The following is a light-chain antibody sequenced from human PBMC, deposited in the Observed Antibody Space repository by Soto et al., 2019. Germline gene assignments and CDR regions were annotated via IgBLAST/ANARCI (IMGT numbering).Light chain of an antibody. J-gene: IGKJ2*01. Sequence: DIQMTQTPSTLSASVGDRNTISCRASQTISAWLAWYQQKPGKAPKLLIYEASSLESGAPSRFSGSGSGTDFTLTISSLQADDVATYYCQQYKSYSRTFGQGTKLEI. CDR3: QQYKSYSRT. CDR1: QTISAW. CDR2: EAS. V-gene: IGKV1-5*03.